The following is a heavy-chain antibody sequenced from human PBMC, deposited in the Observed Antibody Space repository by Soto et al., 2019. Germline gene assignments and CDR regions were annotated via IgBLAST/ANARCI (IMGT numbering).Heavy chain of an antibody. CDR3: ARSPIXXGVVAATXXDY. Sequence: EVQLVXSGGGVVRPGGSLXLSCAASGFTFDDYGMSWVRQAPGKGLEWVSGINWNGGSTGYADSVKGRFTXSXXXXXXXXXXXXXXXXXXXXXXXXCARSPIXXGVVAATXXDYWGQGTLVTV. J-gene: IGHJ4*02. V-gene: IGHV3-20*01. D-gene: IGHD2-15*01. CDR1: GFTFDDYG. CDR2: INWNGGST.